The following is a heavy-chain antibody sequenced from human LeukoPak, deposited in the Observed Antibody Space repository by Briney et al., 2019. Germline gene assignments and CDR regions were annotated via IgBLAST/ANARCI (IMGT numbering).Heavy chain of an antibody. D-gene: IGHD6-19*01. CDR2: IWYDGSNK. CDR1: GFTFSSYG. Sequence: GGSLSLSCAASGFTFSSYGMHWVRQAPGKGLEWVAVIWYDGSNKYYADSVKGRFTISRDNSKNTLYLQMNSLRAEDTAVYYCAKDTRGIAVAGNFDYWGQGTLVTVSS. J-gene: IGHJ4*02. CDR3: AKDTRGIAVAGNFDY. V-gene: IGHV3-33*06.